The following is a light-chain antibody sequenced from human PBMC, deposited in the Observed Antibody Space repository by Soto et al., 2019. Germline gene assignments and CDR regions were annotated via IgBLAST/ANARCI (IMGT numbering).Light chain of an antibody. J-gene: IGKJ1*01. CDR2: AAS. Sequence: DIQMTQSPSSVSASVGDRVTITCRASQAISTWLAWYQQKPGKAPKLLIYAASHLQTGVPSRFSGSGSGTDFTLTISILQPADFATYYCQQANSFPRTVGQGPKVEIK. V-gene: IGKV1D-12*01. CDR3: QQANSFPRT. CDR1: QAISTW.